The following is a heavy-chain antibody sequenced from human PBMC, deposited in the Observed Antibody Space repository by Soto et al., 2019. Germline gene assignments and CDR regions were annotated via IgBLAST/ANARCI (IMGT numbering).Heavy chain of an antibody. Sequence: QVQLVESGGGVVQPGRSLRLSCTASGFTFSSYGMHWVRQAPGKGLEWVAVIWYDGSNKYYSDSVKGRLTISRDNSQNAMFRQMNCLRAEDWAVYSWARTNGSGFFFDYCGQGTLVTVSS. D-gene: IGHD6-19*01. CDR3: ARTNGSGFFFDY. V-gene: IGHV3-33*01. CDR2: IWYDGSNK. J-gene: IGHJ4*02. CDR1: GFTFSSYG.